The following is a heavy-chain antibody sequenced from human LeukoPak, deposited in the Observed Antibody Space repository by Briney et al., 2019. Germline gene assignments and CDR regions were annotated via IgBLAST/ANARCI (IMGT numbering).Heavy chain of an antibody. CDR1: GYTLTELS. J-gene: IGHJ5*02. CDR2: FDPEDGET. Sequence: ASVKVSCKVSGYTLTELSMHWVRQAPGKGLEWMGGFDPEDGETIYAQKFQGRVTMTGDTSTDTAYMELSSLRSEDTAVYYCATGEGATGFDPWGQGTLVTVSS. CDR3: ATGEGATGFDP. D-gene: IGHD4/OR15-4a*01. V-gene: IGHV1-24*01.